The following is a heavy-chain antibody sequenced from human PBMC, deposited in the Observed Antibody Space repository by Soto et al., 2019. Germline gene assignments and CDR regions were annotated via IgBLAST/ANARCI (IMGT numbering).Heavy chain of an antibody. CDR1: EISFINYS. J-gene: IGHJ4*01. CDR3: ATKRKTWTDSAIDL. D-gene: IGHD2-21*01. CDR2: LSHDGGDP. Sequence: GSLSVSCVSSEISFINYSMTLVLQAPGKGLQWVAALSHDGGDPVYGDSVRGRFTISRDNSRNTLYLHMTSLRDEDTALYFCATKRKTWTDSAIDLWGQGSQVTVSS. V-gene: IGHV3-23*01.